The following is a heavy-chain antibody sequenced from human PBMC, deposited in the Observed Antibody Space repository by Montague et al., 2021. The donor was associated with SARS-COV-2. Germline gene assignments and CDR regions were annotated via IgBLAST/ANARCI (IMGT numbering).Heavy chain of an antibody. CDR3: VKGRSTDWTRDFDS. J-gene: IGHJ4*02. D-gene: IGHD3-9*01. V-gene: IGHV3-23*01. Sequence: PLRLSCAASGFIFNKYGVGWVRQAPGKGLEWVSVINVFGTTAYYXDSVKGRFTMSRDNYRNTLDLQMRSPRADDTAIYYCVKGRSTDWTRDFDSWGQGTLVTVSS. CDR1: GFIFNKYG. CDR2: INVFGTTA.